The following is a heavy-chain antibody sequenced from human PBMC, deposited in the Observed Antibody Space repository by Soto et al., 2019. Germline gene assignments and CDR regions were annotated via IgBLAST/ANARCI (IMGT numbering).Heavy chain of an antibody. CDR2: ISGGGTSA. CDR3: ARGDTGGRPRYFDC. D-gene: IGHD2-8*02. Sequence: GGSLRLSCAASGFTFSSYDVSWVRQAPGKGLEWVSTISGGGTSAYYADSVMGRFTISRDDSKNKVYLQLNSLRAEDTAVYYCARGDTGGRPRYFDCWGQGTLVTVSS. J-gene: IGHJ4*02. V-gene: IGHV3-23*01. CDR1: GFTFSSYD.